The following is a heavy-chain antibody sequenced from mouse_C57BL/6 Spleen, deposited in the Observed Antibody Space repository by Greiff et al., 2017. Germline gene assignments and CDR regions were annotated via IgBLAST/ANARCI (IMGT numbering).Heavy chain of an antibody. J-gene: IGHJ2*01. D-gene: IGHD1-1*01. CDR1: GYTFTSYG. CDR3: AREGDYYGSQYYFDY. CDR2: IYPRSGNT. Sequence: QVQLQQSGAELARPGASVKLSCKASGYTFTSYGISWVKQRTGQGLEWIGEIYPRSGNTYYNEKFKGKATLTADKSSSTAYMELRSLTSEDSAVYFCAREGDYYGSQYYFDYWGQGTTLTVSS. V-gene: IGHV1-81*01.